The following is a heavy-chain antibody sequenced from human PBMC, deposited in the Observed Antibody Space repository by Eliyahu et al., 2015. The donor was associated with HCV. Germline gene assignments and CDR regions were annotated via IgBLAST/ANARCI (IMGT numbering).Heavy chain of an antibody. Sequence: QVQLQESGPGLLKPSQTLSLTCTXXGGSISXGGYYWSWIRQHPGKGLEWIXYXYYSGSTQYNPSLKSRVTISVDTSKNQFSLKLSSVTAADTAVYYCARDRYCSNGVCHWYSDLWGRGTLVTVSS. CDR3: ARDRYCSNGVCHWYSDL. V-gene: IGHV4-31*03. CDR1: GGSISXGGYY. CDR2: XYYSGST. D-gene: IGHD2-8*01. J-gene: IGHJ2*01.